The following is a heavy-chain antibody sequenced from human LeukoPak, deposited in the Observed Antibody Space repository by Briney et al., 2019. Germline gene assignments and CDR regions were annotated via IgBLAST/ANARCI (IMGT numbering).Heavy chain of an antibody. CDR1: GYTFTCYG. CDR3: ARDYYDSSGSLHDAFDI. V-gene: IGHV1-18*01. D-gene: IGHD3-22*01. Sequence: ASVKVSCKASGYTFTCYGISWVRQAPGQGLEWMGWISAYNGNTNYAQKLQGRVTMTTDTSTSTAYMELRSLRSDDTAVYYCARDYYDSSGSLHDAFDIWGQGTMVTVSS. CDR2: ISAYNGNT. J-gene: IGHJ3*02.